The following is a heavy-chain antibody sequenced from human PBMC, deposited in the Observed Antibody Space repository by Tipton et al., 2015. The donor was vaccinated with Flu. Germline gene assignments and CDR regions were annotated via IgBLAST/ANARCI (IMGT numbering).Heavy chain of an antibody. D-gene: IGHD3-22*01. CDR3: ARDRPHYYGVGYYYGMDV. J-gene: IGHJ6*02. CDR2: VYDSGST. CDR1: GGSISSGGYY. Sequence: TLSLTCTVSGGSISSGGYYWTWIRQHPVKGLEWIGYVYDSGSTNYNPSLKSRVTISVDTSKNQFSLKLSSVTAADTAVYYCARDRPHYYGVGYYYGMDVWGQGTTVTVSS. V-gene: IGHV4-61*08.